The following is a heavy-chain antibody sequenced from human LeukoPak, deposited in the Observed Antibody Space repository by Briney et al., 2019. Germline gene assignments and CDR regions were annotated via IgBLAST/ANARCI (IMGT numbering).Heavy chain of an antibody. CDR1: GFTFGSYA. Sequence: GGSLRLSCAASGFTFGSYATSWVRQAPGKGLEWVSAISGSGGSTYFADSVKGRFTISRDKSKNTVFLQMNSLRAADTAIYYCAKESSGHAFDTWGQGTMVTVSS. CDR3: AKESSGHAFDT. D-gene: IGHD3-22*01. CDR2: ISGSGGST. V-gene: IGHV3-23*01. J-gene: IGHJ3*02.